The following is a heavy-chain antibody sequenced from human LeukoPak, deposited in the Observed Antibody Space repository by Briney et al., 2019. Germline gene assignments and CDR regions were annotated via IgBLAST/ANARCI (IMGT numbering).Heavy chain of an antibody. Sequence: PSETLSLTCAVSGYSISSGYYWGWIRQPPGKGLEWIGSMSHNRGTYYNPSLKSRVTISMDTSKNQSSLRLSSVTAADTAVYYCARDTYGYSDYWGQGTLVTVSS. J-gene: IGHJ4*02. D-gene: IGHD5-18*01. CDR2: MSHNRGT. CDR3: ARDTYGYSDY. CDR1: GYSISSGYY. V-gene: IGHV4-38-2*02.